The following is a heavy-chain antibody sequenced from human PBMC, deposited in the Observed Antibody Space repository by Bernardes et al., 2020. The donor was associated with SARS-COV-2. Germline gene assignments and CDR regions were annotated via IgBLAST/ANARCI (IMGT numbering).Heavy chain of an antibody. D-gene: IGHD3-3*01. CDR2: ISAYNGNT. J-gene: IGHJ5*02. Sequence: ASLKVSCKASGYTFNTYGINWVRQAPGQGLEWMGWISAYNGNTNYAQKLQGRVTVTTDTSTSTAYMELRSLRSDDTAIYYCARMESYNWFDPWGQGTLVTVSS. CDR3: ARMESYNWFDP. CDR1: GYTFNTYG. V-gene: IGHV1-18*01.